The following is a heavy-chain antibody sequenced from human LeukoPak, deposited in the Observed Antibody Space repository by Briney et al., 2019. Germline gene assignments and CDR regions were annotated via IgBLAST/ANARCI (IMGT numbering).Heavy chain of an antibody. CDR2: IRQDGSEK. J-gene: IGHJ4*02. Sequence: GGSLRLSCAASGFTFSNSWMSWVRQAPGKGLEWMANIRQDGSEKYYVDSVRGRFTISRDNAKNSLYLQMNSLRAEDTAVYYCAKDRGVRRTFDYWGQGTLVTVSS. CDR1: GFTFSNSW. V-gene: IGHV3-7*01. CDR3: AKDRGVRRTFDY. D-gene: IGHD1-1*01.